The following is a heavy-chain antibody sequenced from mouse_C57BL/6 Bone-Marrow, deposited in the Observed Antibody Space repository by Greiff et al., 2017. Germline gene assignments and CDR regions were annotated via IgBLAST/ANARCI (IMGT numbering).Heavy chain of an antibody. V-gene: IGHV1-7*01. CDR2: INPSSGYT. J-gene: IGHJ4*01. Sequence: VQLQQSGAELAKPGASVKLSCKASGYTFTSYWMHWVKQRPGQGLEWIGYINPSSGYTKYNQKFKDKATLTADKSSSTTYMQLSSLTYEYSAVYYCAGGLCRVYYAMDYWGQGTSVTVSS. CDR3: AGGLCRVYYAMDY. CDR1: GYTFTSYW. D-gene: IGHD3-1*01.